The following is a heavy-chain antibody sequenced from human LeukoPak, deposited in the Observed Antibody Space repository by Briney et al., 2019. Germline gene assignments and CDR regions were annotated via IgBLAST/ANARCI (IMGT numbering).Heavy chain of an antibody. J-gene: IGHJ6*02. V-gene: IGHV1-2*02. CDR3: ARDTGGGSTFMDV. CDR2: INPNTGDR. CDR1: GYTFTGYY. Sequence: ASVKVSCKASGYTFTGYYMHWVRQAPGRGLEWMGWINPNTGDRNYAQKFQGRVTMTRDTSISTAYMELSRLRSDDTAVYYCARDTGGGSTFMDVWGQGTTVTVSS. D-gene: IGHD5/OR15-5a*01.